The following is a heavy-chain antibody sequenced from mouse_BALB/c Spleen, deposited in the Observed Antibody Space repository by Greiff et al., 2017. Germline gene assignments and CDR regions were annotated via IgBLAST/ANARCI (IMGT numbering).Heavy chain of an antibody. J-gene: IGHJ3*01. CDR2: IRNKANGYTT. V-gene: IGHV7-3*02. Sequence: EVQVVESGGGLVQPGGSLRLSCATSGFTFTDYYMSWVRQPPGKALEWLGFIRNKANGYTTEYSASVKGRFTISRDNSQSILYLQMNTLRAEDSATYYCARDGKSASWFAYWGQGTLVTVSA. D-gene: IGHD2-1*01. CDR1: GFTFTDYY. CDR3: ARDGKSASWFAY.